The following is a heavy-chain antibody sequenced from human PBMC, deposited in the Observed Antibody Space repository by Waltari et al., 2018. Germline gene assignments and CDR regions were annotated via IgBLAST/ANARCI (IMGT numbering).Heavy chain of an antibody. J-gene: IGHJ3*02. CDR2: IIPIFGTA. Sequence: QVKLVQAGAEVKKPGSSVKVSCKASGGTFSSYAISWVRQAPGQGLEWMGGIIPIFGTANYAQKFQGRVTITTDESTSTAYMELSSPRSEDTAVYYCARAIGLGALDAFDIWGQGTMVTVSS. CDR1: GGTFSSYA. D-gene: IGHD1-26*01. CDR3: ARAIGLGALDAFDI. V-gene: IGHV1-69*05.